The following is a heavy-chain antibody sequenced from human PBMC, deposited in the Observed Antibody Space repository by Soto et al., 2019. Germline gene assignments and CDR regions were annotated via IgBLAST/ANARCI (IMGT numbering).Heavy chain of an antibody. CDR2: MNPNSGNT. V-gene: IGHV1-8*01. CDR1: GNTLTRYD. D-gene: IGHD4-17*01. CDR3: ARTLYGDNVDY. J-gene: IGHJ4*02. Sequence: APGKVSWKDCGNTLTRYDINLGGQATGKGLEWMGWMNPNSGNTGYAQKFQGRVTMTRNTSISTAYMELSSLRSEDTAVYYCARTLYGDNVDYWGQGTLVTVSS.